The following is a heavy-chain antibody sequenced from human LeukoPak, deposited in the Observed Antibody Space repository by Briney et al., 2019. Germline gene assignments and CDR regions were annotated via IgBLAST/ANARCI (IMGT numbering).Heavy chain of an antibody. J-gene: IGHJ4*02. CDR3: ARMDIVATNLDY. CDR1: GGSFSGYY. Sequence: SETLSLTCAVYGGSFSGYYWSWIRQPPGKGLEWIGEINHSGSTNYNPSLKSRVTISVDTSKNQFSLKLSSVTAADTAVYYCARMDIVATNLDYWGQGTLVTVSS. V-gene: IGHV4-34*01. CDR2: INHSGST. D-gene: IGHD5-12*01.